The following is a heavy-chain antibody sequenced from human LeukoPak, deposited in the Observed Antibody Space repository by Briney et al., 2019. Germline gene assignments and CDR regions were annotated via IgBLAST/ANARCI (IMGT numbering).Heavy chain of an antibody. CDR2: IYYSGST. CDR1: GGSISSYY. Sequence: SETLSLTCTVSGGSISSYYWSWIRQPPGKGLEWIGYIYYSGSTNYNPSLKSRVTISVDTSKNQFSLKVNSVTAADTAMYYCATHRDGDRLHAFDIWGQGTLVTVSP. V-gene: IGHV4-59*01. CDR3: ATHRDGDRLHAFDI. D-gene: IGHD5-24*01. J-gene: IGHJ3*02.